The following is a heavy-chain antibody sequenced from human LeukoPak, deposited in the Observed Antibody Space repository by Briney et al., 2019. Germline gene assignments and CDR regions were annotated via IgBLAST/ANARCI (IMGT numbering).Heavy chain of an antibody. CDR2: INHSGST. CDR1: GGSFSGYY. V-gene: IGHV4-34*01. J-gene: IGHJ5*02. Sequence: SETLSLTCAVYGGSFSGYYWSWIRQPPVKGLEWIGEINHSGSTNYNPSLKSRVTISVDTSKNQFSLKLSSVTAADTAVYYCARGGIYDFWSGLHNWFDPWGQGTLVTVSS. D-gene: IGHD3-3*01. CDR3: ARGGIYDFWSGLHNWFDP.